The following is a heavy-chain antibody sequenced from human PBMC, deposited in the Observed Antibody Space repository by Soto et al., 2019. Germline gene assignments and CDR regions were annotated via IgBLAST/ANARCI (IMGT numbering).Heavy chain of an antibody. Sequence: SVKVSCKASGGTFSSYAISWVRQAPGQGLEWMGGIIPIFGTANYAQKFQGRVTITADESTSTAYMELSSLRSEDTAVYYCAREQSPSVYFDYWGQGTLVTVSS. V-gene: IGHV1-69*13. CDR1: GGTFSSYA. CDR2: IIPIFGTA. J-gene: IGHJ4*02. CDR3: AREQSPSVYFDY.